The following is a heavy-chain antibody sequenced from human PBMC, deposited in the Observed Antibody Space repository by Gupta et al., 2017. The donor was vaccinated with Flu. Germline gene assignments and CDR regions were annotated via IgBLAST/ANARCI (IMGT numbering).Heavy chain of an antibody. CDR2: INSDGSST. CDR3: AVLPAYSSDRNPYDY. J-gene: IGHJ4*02. Sequence: EVQLVESGGGLVQPGGSLRLSCAASGFTFSSYWMHWVRQAPGKGLVCVSRINSDGSSTRYADSVKGRFTISRDNAKNTLYLQMNSLRAEDTAVYYCAVLPAYSSDRNPYDYWGQGTLVTVAS. D-gene: IGHD6-19*01. CDR1: GFTFSSYW. V-gene: IGHV3-74*01.